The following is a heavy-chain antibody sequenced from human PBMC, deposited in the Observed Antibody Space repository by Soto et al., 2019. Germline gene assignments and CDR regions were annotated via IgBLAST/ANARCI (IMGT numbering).Heavy chain of an antibody. Sequence: QITLKESGPPLGKPTQTLTLSCTFYGFSLSTSGVGVGWIRQPPGKALEWLALIYWDDDKRDSPSLKSGLTITKDTPKNQVVLTMTNIDPVDTATYYCAHRPSYCSGGSCYSGFDYWGQGTLVTVSS. V-gene: IGHV2-5*02. CDR1: GFSLSTSGVG. CDR2: IYWDDDK. CDR3: AHRPSYCSGGSCYSGFDY. J-gene: IGHJ4*02. D-gene: IGHD2-15*01.